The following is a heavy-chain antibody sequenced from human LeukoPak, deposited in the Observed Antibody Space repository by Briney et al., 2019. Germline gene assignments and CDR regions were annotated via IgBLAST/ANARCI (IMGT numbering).Heavy chain of an antibody. CDR2: IYYSGST. CDR1: GGSVSIHQ. J-gene: IGHJ6*03. D-gene: IGHD4-11*01. CDR3: ARGVLTTVSYYMDV. V-gene: IGHV4-59*02. Sequence: SETLSLTCTVSGGSVSIHQWSWIRHPPGKGLEWMGYIYYSGSTNYNPSLRSRFTISIDRSTNRFSLRLSSVTAADTAMYYCARGVLTTVSYYMDVWGNGTTVTVSS.